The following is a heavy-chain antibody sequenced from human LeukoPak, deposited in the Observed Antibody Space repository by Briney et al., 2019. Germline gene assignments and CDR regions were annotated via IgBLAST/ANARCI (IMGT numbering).Heavy chain of an antibody. CDR1: GFTFSSYW. Sequence: GGSLRLSCAASGFTFSSYWMSWVRQAPGKGLEWVANIKQDGSEKYYVDSVKGRFTISRDNAKNSLYLQMNSLRAEDTAVYFCAKRYCTTAGSYMFASWGQGSLVTVSS. CDR3: AKRYCTTAGSYMFAS. D-gene: IGHD2-2*02. CDR2: IKQDGSEK. J-gene: IGHJ4*02. V-gene: IGHV3-7*03.